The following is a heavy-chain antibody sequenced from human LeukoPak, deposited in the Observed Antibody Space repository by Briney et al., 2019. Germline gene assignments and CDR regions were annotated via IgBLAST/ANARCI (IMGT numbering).Heavy chain of an antibody. D-gene: IGHD4/OR15-4a*01. CDR2: ISGSGGST. Sequence: GGSLRLSCAASGFTFSSYAMSWVRQAPGKGLEWVSAISGSGGSTYYADSVKGRFTISRDNSKNMLYLQMNSLRAEDTAVYYCAKESGALGAPLYDYWGRGILVTASS. V-gene: IGHV3-23*01. CDR3: AKESGALGAPLYDY. J-gene: IGHJ4*02. CDR1: GFTFSSYA.